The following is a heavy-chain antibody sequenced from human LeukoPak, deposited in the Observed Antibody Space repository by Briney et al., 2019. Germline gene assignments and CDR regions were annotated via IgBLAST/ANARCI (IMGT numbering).Heavy chain of an antibody. Sequence: ASVKVSCKASGYTFTSYDINWVRQATGQGLEWMGWMNPNSGNTGYAQKFQGRVTITRNTSISTAYMELSSLRSEDTAVYYCARGRLYSGYDSYYYYYMDVWGKGTTVTVSS. CDR2: MNPNSGNT. CDR1: GYTFTSYD. D-gene: IGHD5-12*01. J-gene: IGHJ6*03. CDR3: ARGRLYSGYDSYYYYYMDV. V-gene: IGHV1-8*03.